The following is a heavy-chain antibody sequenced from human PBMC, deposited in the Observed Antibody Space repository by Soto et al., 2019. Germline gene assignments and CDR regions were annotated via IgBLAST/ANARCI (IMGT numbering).Heavy chain of an antibody. CDR3: ARGEYSGGTEYNWFDP. D-gene: IGHD1-26*01. V-gene: IGHV3-48*02. Sequence: GGSLRLSCAASGFTFSSYSMNWVRQAPGKGLEWVSYISSSSSTIYYADSVKGRFTISRDNAKNSLYLQMNSLRDEDTAVYYCARGEYSGGTEYNWFDPWGQGTLVTVSS. CDR2: ISSSSSTI. CDR1: GFTFSSYS. J-gene: IGHJ5*02.